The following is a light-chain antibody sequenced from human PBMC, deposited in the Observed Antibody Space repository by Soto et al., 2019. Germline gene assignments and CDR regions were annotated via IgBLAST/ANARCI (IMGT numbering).Light chain of an antibody. J-gene: IGLJ3*02. Sequence: QSVLTQPASVSGSPGQSITISCTGTSSDVGGYNYVSWYQQHPGKAPKVMIYEVSNRPSGVSNRFSGSKSGNMASLTISGLQAEDEADYYCSSYTSSNTWVFGGGTKLTVL. CDR3: SSYTSSNTWV. V-gene: IGLV2-14*01. CDR1: SSDVGGYNY. CDR2: EVS.